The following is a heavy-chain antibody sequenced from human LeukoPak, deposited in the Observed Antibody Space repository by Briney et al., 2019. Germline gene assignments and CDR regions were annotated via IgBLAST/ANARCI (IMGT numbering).Heavy chain of an antibody. J-gene: IGHJ4*02. Sequence: GPVKVSCKASGYTFTSYGISWVRQAPGQGLEWMGWISAYNGNTNYAQKLQGRVTMTTDTSTSTAYMELRSLRSDDTAVYYCARVRDGYRGYYFDYWGQGTLVTVSS. D-gene: IGHD5-24*01. CDR1: GYTFTSYG. V-gene: IGHV1-18*01. CDR3: ARVRDGYRGYYFDY. CDR2: ISAYNGNT.